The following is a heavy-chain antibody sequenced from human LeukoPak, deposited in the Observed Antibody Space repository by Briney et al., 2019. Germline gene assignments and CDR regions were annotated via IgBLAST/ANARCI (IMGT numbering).Heavy chain of an antibody. CDR3: SRNGLVDFDY. Sequence: GQSLRLSCTPSGFAFDDFAMSWVRQPAGKGLEWVGFIRRGSYGGGAEYAASVKGRFIISRDDSKGIAYLQMNSLKTEDTAVYYCSRNGLVDFDYWGQGSRVSVSP. J-gene: IGHJ4*02. CDR2: IRRGSYGGGA. V-gene: IGHV3-49*04. CDR1: GFAFDDFA.